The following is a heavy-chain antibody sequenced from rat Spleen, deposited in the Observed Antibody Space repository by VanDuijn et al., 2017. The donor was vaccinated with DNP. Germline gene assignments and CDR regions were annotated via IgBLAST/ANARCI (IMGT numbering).Heavy chain of an antibody. D-gene: IGHD1-12*03. CDR1: GFTFSDYY. CDR2: ISYDGAST. Sequence: EVQLVESGGDLVQPGRSLKLSCVVSGFTFSDYYMAWVRQAPTKGLEWVATISYDGASTYSRDSVRGRFTISRDNAKSTLYLQMDSLRSEDTATYYCARSWGDDGYPPFAYWGQGTLVTVSS. J-gene: IGHJ3*01. CDR3: ARSWGDDGYPPFAY. V-gene: IGHV5-7*01.